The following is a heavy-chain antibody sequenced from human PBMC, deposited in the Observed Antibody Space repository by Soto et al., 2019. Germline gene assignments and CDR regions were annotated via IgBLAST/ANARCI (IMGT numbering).Heavy chain of an antibody. CDR1: GGSFSGYY. V-gene: IGHV4-34*01. J-gene: IGHJ5*02. D-gene: IGHD3-10*01. CDR2: INHSGST. Sequence: PSETLSLTCAVYGGSFSGYYLSWIRQPPGKGLEWIGEINHSGSTNYNPSLKSRVTISVDTSKNQFSLKLSSVTAADTAVYYCAREYGSGRPTINWFDPWGQGTLVTVSS. CDR3: AREYGSGRPTINWFDP.